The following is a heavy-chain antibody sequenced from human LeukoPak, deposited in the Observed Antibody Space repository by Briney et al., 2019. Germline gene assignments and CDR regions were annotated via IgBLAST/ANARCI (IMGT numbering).Heavy chain of an antibody. CDR3: ASAQYYYDSSGYSFGWFDP. V-gene: IGHV1-69*05. CDR2: IIPIFGTA. D-gene: IGHD3-22*01. J-gene: IGHJ5*02. CDR1: GGTFSSYA. Sequence: SVKVSCKASGGTFSSYAISWVRQAPGQGPEWMGGIIPIFGTANYAQKFQGRVTITTDESTSTAYMELSSLRSEDTAVYYCASAQYYYDSSGYSFGWFDPWGQGTLVTVSS.